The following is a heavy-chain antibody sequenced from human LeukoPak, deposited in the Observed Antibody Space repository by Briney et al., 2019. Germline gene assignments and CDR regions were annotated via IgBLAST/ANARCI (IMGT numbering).Heavy chain of an antibody. Sequence: GESLKISCKGSGYSFTDYWIGWLRQKPAKSLEWMGIIYPGDSDTRYSPSLQGQVTISADKSNNTAYLQWSSLNASDTAMYYCTRGGGTLDYWGQGTLVTVSS. V-gene: IGHV5-51*01. CDR3: TRGGGTLDY. D-gene: IGHD1-26*01. CDR2: IYPGDSDT. J-gene: IGHJ4*02. CDR1: GYSFTDYW.